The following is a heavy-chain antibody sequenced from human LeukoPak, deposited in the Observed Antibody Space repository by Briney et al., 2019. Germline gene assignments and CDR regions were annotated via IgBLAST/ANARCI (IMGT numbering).Heavy chain of an antibody. CDR3: ARKFWSGLDY. D-gene: IGHD3-3*01. CDR1: GDSISFSTYY. V-gene: IGHV4-61*01. CDR2: ITHSGST. Sequence: SETLFLTCTVSGDSISFSTYYWSWIRQPPGKGLEWIGYITHSGSTDYNPSLKSRITISVDTSKNQFSLKLSSVTAADTAVYYCARKFWSGLDYWGQGTLVTVSS. J-gene: IGHJ4*02.